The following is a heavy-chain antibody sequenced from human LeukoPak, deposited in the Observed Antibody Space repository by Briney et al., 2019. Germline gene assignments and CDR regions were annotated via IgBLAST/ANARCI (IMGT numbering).Heavy chain of an antibody. J-gene: IGHJ4*02. V-gene: IGHV4-4*02. CDR3: TRESGAFSPFGF. CDR1: GGSILTTNW. Sequence: SETLSLTCAVSGGSILTTNWWSWVRQPPGKGLEWIGEVHLSGASNYNPSLKSRVDMSIDKSKNQLSLEVTSVTAADTAIYYCTRESGAFSPFGFWGQGTLVTVSS. CDR2: VHLSGAS. D-gene: IGHD1-26*01.